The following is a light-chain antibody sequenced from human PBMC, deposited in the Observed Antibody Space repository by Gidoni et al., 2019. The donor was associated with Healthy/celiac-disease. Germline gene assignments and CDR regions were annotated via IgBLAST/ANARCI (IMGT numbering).Light chain of an antibody. CDR3: QQRSNWPPS. V-gene: IGKV3-11*01. J-gene: IGKJ2*01. Sequence: EIVLTQSPATLSLSPGERATLSCRARQSVSSYLAWYHQKPGQAPSLLIYDASNRATGIPARFSGSGSGTDFTLTISSLEPEDFAVYYCQQRSNWPPSFGQGTKLEIK. CDR2: DAS. CDR1: QSVSSY.